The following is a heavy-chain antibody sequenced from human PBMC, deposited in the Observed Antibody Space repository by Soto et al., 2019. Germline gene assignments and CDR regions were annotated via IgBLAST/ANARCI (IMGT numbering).Heavy chain of an antibody. CDR3: ANGKTAVAGTPLQH. CDR1: GFTFSSYA. J-gene: IGHJ1*01. CDR2: ISGSGGST. V-gene: IGHV3-23*01. Sequence: EVQLLESGGGLVQPGGSLRLSCAASGFTFSSYAMSWVRQAPGKGLEWVSAISGSGGSTYYADSVKGRFTISRDNSKNTPYLQMNSLRAEDTAVYYCANGKTAVAGTPLQHWGQGTLVTVSS. D-gene: IGHD6-19*01.